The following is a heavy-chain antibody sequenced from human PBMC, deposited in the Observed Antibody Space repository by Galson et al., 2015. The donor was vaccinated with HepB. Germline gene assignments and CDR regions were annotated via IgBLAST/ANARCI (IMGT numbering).Heavy chain of an antibody. Sequence: SVKVSCKASGGTFSSYAISWVRQAPGQGLEWMGGIIPIFGTANYAQKFQGRVTITADESTSTAYMELSSLRSEDTAVYYCARAPRSYYDFWSGYPTPNNWFDPWGQGTLVTVSS. CDR1: GGTFSSYA. J-gene: IGHJ5*02. CDR3: ARAPRSYYDFWSGYPTPNNWFDP. CDR2: IIPIFGTA. V-gene: IGHV1-69*13. D-gene: IGHD3-3*01.